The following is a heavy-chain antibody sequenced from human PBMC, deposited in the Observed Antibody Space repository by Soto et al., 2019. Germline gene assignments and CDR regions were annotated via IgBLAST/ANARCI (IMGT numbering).Heavy chain of an antibody. J-gene: IGHJ6*02. Sequence: PGESLKISCKGSGYRFSSYWIGWVRQMPGRGLEWMGVIYPADSDTKYSPSFQGQGTISADKSISTVYLQWSSLKASDTAMYYCARLKSRDGYNGIYYYNGLDVWGQGTTVTVSS. D-gene: IGHD5-18*01. CDR3: ARLKSRDGYNGIYYYNGLDV. CDR1: GYRFSSYW. CDR2: IYPADSDT. V-gene: IGHV5-51*01.